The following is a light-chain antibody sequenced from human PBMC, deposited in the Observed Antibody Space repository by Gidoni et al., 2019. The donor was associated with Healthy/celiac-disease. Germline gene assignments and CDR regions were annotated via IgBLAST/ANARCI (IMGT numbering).Light chain of an antibody. CDR1: QSVSSN. Sequence: EIVMTKSPATLSVSPGERATLSCRASQSVSSNLAWYQQKPGKAPRLLIYGASTRATGIPARFSGSGSGTEFTLTISSLQSEDFAVYYCQQYNNLPRTFGQGTKVEIK. CDR3: QQYNNLPRT. V-gene: IGKV3-15*01. CDR2: GAS. J-gene: IGKJ1*01.